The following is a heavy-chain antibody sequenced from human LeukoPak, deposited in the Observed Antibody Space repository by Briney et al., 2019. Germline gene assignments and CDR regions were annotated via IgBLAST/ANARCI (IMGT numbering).Heavy chain of an antibody. CDR1: GFTFSSYK. CDR2: ISSSSSTI. J-gene: IGHJ3*02. V-gene: IGHV3-48*02. Sequence: GGSLRLSCAASGFTFSSYKMNWVCQAPGKGLEWVSYISSSSSTIYYADSVKGRFTISRDNPKNSLYLQMNSLRDEDTAVYYCARDYYDRTCYHDAFDIWGQGEMVTVSS. D-gene: IGHD3-22*01. CDR3: ARDYYDRTCYHDAFDI.